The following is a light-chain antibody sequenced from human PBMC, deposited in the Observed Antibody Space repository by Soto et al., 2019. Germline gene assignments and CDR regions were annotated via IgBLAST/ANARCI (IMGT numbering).Light chain of an antibody. Sequence: DIQLTQSPSFLYASVGDRVTITCRASQGISSDLAWYQQKPGKAPKLLIYAASTLQSGVPSRFSGSGSGREFSLTISSLQPEDFATYYCQQLNIYPRMFGQGTKVEIK. V-gene: IGKV1-9*01. CDR3: QQLNIYPRM. J-gene: IGKJ1*01. CDR2: AAS. CDR1: QGISSD.